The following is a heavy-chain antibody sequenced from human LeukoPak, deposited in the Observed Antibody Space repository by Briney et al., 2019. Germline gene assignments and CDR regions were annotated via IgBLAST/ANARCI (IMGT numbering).Heavy chain of an antibody. CDR1: GFTSSSYE. D-gene: IGHD2-8*01. CDR3: ARDCTNGVCVKQFDD. J-gene: IGHJ4*02. V-gene: IGHV3-48*03. CDR2: ISSSGSTI. Sequence: GGSLRLSCAASGFTSSSYEMNWVRHAPGEGLGWVSYISSSGSTIYYADSVKGRFTISRDNAKNSLYLQMISLRAEDTAVYYCARDCTNGVCVKQFDDWGQGTLVTVSS.